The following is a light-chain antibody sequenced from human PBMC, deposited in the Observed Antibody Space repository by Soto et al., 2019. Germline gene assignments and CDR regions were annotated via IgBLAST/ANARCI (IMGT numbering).Light chain of an antibody. CDR1: STDFVSYNR. J-gene: IGLJ1*01. CDR3: QSYGSSPSANFV. CDR2: EAS. Sequence: QSALTQPPSVSGSPGQSVTISCTGTSTDFVSYNRVSWYQQPPGTAPKLIVYEASNRPSGVPDRFSGSKSGNTASLTISGLQAADEADYYCQSYGSSPSANFVFGTGTKVTVL. V-gene: IGLV2-18*02.